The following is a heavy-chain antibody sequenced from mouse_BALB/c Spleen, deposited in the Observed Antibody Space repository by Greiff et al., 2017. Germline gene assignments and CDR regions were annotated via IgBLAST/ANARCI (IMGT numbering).Heavy chain of an antibody. V-gene: IGHV5-6-4*01. CDR1: GFTFSSYT. Sequence: EVKLMEPGGGLVKPGGSLKLSCAASGFTFSSYTMSWVRQTPEKRLEWVATISSGGSYTYYPDSVKGRFTISRDNAKNTLYLQMSSLTSEDTAMYYCTRGSYGRYFDYWGQGTTLTVSS. CDR3: TRGSYGRYFDY. D-gene: IGHD2-1*01. J-gene: IGHJ2*01. CDR2: ISSGGSYT.